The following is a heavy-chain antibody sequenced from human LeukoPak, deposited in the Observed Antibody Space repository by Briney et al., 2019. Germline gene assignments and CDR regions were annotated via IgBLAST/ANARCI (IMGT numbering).Heavy chain of an antibody. J-gene: IGHJ4*02. CDR3: ASTNHYDILTGARPPLY. V-gene: IGHV4-4*02. CDR1: GGSISSSNW. Sequence: SETLSLTCAVSGGSISSSNWWSWVRQRPGEGLEWSGEVYHSWSTNYNPSLKSRVTISVDNSKNQFSLKLSSVTAADTAVYYCASTNHYDILTGARPPLYWGQGTLVTVSS. D-gene: IGHD3-9*01. CDR2: VYHSWST.